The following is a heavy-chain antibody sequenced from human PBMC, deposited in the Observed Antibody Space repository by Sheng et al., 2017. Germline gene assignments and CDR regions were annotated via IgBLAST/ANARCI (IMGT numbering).Heavy chain of an antibody. J-gene: IGHJ3*02. CDR3: ARADPEFEVDPGAFDI. CDR1: GGSISSSSYY. Sequence: QLQLQESGPGLVKPSETLSLTCTVSGGSISSSSYYWGWIRQPPGKGLEWIGSIYYSGSTYYNPSLKSRVTISVDTSKNQFSLKLSSVTAADTAVYYCARADPEFEVDPGAFDIWGQGTMVTVSS. D-gene: IGHD2-2*01. V-gene: IGHV4-39*07. CDR2: IYYSGST.